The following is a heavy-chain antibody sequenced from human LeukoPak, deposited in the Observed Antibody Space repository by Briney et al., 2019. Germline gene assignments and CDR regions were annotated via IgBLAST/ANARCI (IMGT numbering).Heavy chain of an antibody. J-gene: IGHJ4*02. CDR2: INWNGGST. V-gene: IGHV3-20*04. CDR3: ARAHGYCSGGSCSRHYFDY. CDR1: GFTFDDYG. Sequence: GGSLRLSCAASGFTFDDYGMSWVRQAPGKGLEWASGINWNGGSTGYADSVKGRFTISRDNAKNSLYLQMNSLRAEDTALYYCARAHGYCSGGSCSRHYFDYWGQGTLVTVSS. D-gene: IGHD2-15*01.